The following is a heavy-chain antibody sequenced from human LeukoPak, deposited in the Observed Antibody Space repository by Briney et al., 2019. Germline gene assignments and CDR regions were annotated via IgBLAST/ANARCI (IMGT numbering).Heavy chain of an antibody. CDR3: ARTRSQGIAAQCFDY. CDR1: GGSFSSYY. Sequence: SETLSLTCTVSGGSFSSYYWSWIRQPPGKGLEWIGYMYYSGSTDYNPSLKSRVTISVDTSKNQFSLKLTSVTAADTAVYYCARTRSQGIAAQCFDYWGQGTLVTVSS. CDR2: MYYSGST. V-gene: IGHV4-59*08. D-gene: IGHD6-13*01. J-gene: IGHJ4*02.